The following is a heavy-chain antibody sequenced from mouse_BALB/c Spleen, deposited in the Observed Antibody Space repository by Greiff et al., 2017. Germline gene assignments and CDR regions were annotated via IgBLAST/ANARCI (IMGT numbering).Heavy chain of an antibody. V-gene: IGHV1-5*01. CDR1: GYPFTRYW. J-gene: IGHJ2*01. CDR3: TVYYGYDGYFDY. Sequence: VQLQQSGTVLARPGASVKMSCKASGYPFTRYWMHWVKQRPGQGLEWIGAIDPGNSDTSYNQKFKGKVKLTAVTSTSTAYMELSSLTNEDSAVDYCTVYYGYDGYFDYWGQGTTHTVSS. CDR2: IDPGNSDT. D-gene: IGHD2-2*01.